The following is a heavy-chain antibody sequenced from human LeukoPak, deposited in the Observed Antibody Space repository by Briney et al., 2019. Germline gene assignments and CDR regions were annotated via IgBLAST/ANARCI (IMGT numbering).Heavy chain of an antibody. CDR2: INWNGGST. Sequence: GGSLRLSCAASGFTFDDYGMSWVRQAPGKGLEWVSGINWNGGSTGYADSVKGRFTISGDNAKNSLYLQMNSLRAEDTALYHCARYLVGYYYYMDVWGKGTTVTVSS. J-gene: IGHJ6*03. CDR1: GFTFDDYG. V-gene: IGHV3-20*01. CDR3: ARYLVGYYYYMDV. D-gene: IGHD2-15*01.